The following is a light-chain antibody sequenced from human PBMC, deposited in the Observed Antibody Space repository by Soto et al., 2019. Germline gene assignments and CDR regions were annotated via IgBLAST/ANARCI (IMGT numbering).Light chain of an antibody. CDR3: CSYAGTYTPL. Sequence: QSALTQPRSVSGSPGQSVTISCTGTSSDVGGYNYVSWYQHNPGKAPKLMIFDVSARPSGVPDRFSGSKSANTASLTISGLQAEDEADYYCCSYAGTYTPLFGGGTKLT. J-gene: IGLJ2*01. V-gene: IGLV2-11*01. CDR1: SSDVGGYNY. CDR2: DVS.